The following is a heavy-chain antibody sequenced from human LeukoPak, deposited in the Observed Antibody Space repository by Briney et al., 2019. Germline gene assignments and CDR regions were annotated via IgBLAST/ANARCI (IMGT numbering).Heavy chain of an antibody. V-gene: IGHV1-46*01. D-gene: IGHD1-26*01. Sequence: ASVKVCCSASGYTFTSYYMHWVRQAPGQGLEGMGIITPSGSSTSYAQKFQGRVTMTRDMSTSTVYMELSSLRSEDTAVYYCARVELVGATTAFDYWGQGTLVTVSS. CDR1: GYTFTSYY. J-gene: IGHJ4*02. CDR3: ARVELVGATTAFDY. CDR2: ITPSGSST.